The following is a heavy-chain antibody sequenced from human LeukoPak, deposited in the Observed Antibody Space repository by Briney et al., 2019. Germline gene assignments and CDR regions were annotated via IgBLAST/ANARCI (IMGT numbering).Heavy chain of an antibody. CDR3: ASADGLDYYYYGMDV. V-gene: IGHV3-33*01. CDR2: IWHDGVNK. Sequence: SLRLSCAASRFIFSNYGMYWVRQAPGKGLEWVAVIWHDGVNKYYEDSVKGRFTISRDNSKNTLCLQMNSLRAEDTAIYYCASADGLDYYYYGMDVWGQGTTVTVSS. J-gene: IGHJ6*02. CDR1: RFIFSNYG.